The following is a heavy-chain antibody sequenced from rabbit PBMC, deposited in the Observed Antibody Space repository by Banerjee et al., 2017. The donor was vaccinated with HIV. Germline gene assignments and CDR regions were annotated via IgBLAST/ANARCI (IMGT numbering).Heavy chain of an antibody. CDR1: GFSFSSSYY. V-gene: IGHV1S45*01. CDR3: ARGVSSSGRGYGL. D-gene: IGHD4-1*01. Sequence: QEQLEESGGDLVKPEGSLTLTCTASGFSFSSSYYMCWVRQAPGKGLEWIGCINSSSRNVVYASWATGRFTISKTSSTTVTLQMTSLTAADTATYFCARGVSSSGRGYGLWGPGTLVTVS. J-gene: IGHJ4*01. CDR2: INSSSRNV.